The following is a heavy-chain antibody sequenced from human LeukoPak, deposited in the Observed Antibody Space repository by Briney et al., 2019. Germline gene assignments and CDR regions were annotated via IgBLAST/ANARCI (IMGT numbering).Heavy chain of an antibody. D-gene: IGHD4-11*01. CDR1: GFTFSDYY. CDR2: ISSSGSTI. CDR3: ARDKDYILWFDP. Sequence: GGCLRLSCAASGFTFSDYYMSWIRQAPGKGLEWVSYISSSGSTIYYADSVKGRFTISRDNAKNSLYPQMNSLRAEDTAVYYCARDKDYILWFDPWGQGTLVTVSS. J-gene: IGHJ5*02. V-gene: IGHV3-11*01.